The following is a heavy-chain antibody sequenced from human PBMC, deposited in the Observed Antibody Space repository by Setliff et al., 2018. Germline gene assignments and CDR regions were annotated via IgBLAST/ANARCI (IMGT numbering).Heavy chain of an antibody. Sequence: ASVKVSCKASGYTFTSYAMNWVRQAPGQGLEWMGWINTNTGNPTYAQGFTGRFVFSLDTSVSTAYLQTSSLKAEDTAVYYCARAPPHIWFGWGGDYYYYGMDVWGQGTTVTVSS. CDR2: INTNTGNP. CDR1: GYTFTSYA. J-gene: IGHJ6*02. D-gene: IGHD3-10*01. CDR3: ARAPPHIWFGWGGDYYYYGMDV. V-gene: IGHV7-4-1*02.